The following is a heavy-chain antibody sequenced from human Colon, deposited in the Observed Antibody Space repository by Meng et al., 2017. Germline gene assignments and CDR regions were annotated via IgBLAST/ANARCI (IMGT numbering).Heavy chain of an antibody. J-gene: IGHJ5*02. CDR2: INHSGST. V-gene: IGHV4-34*01. D-gene: IGHD5-12*01. CDR1: GGSFSGYY. Sequence: QGQLQQWGAGLLKPSETLSLTCAVSGGSFSGYYWSWIRQPPGKGLEWIGEINHSGSTNYNPSLKSRVTISVDTSKNQFSLKLSSVTAADTAVYYCARGRYSGYLPWGQGTLVTVSS. CDR3: ARGRYSGYLP.